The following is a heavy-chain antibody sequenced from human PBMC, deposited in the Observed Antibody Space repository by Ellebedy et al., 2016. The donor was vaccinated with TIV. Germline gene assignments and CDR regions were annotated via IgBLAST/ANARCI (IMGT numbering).Heavy chain of an antibody. CDR1: GFTFSSYT. D-gene: IGHD6-13*01. CDR2: ITSTSGTM. V-gene: IGHV3-21*01. CDR3: ARADSSRYWYFDL. J-gene: IGHJ2*01. Sequence: GESLKISCAASGFTFSSYTMNWVRQAPGKGLEWVSSITSTSGTMYYAASVQGRFTSSRDNAKNSLYLQMNSLRAEDTAVYYCARADSSRYWYFDLWGRGTLVTVSS.